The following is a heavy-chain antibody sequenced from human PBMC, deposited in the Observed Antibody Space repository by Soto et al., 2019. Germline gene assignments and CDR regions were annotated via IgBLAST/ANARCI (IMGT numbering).Heavy chain of an antibody. CDR2: IKQDGSEK. J-gene: IGHJ6*02. D-gene: IGHD3-10*01. CDR3: ASTGSYYYGSGSYYNSFYYGMDV. Sequence: GGSLRLSCAASGFTFSSYWMSWVRQAPGKGLEWVANIKQDGSEKYYVDSVKGRFTISRDNAKNSLYLQMNSLGAEDTAGYYCASTGSYYYGSGSYYNSFYYGMDVWGQGTTVTVSS. V-gene: IGHV3-7*05. CDR1: GFTFSSYW.